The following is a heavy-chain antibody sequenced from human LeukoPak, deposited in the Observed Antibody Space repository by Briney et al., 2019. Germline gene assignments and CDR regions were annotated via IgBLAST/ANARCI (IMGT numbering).Heavy chain of an antibody. CDR1: GXSISSGSDY. J-gene: IGHJ4*02. CDR3: ARYPYSDSGVWQAFDY. Sequence: PSETLSLTWIVSGXSISSGSDYWGWIRQPPGKGLEWTGSMHYSGITYYNPSLTSRVTISVDTSKNQFSLRLTSVTAADTAVYYCARYPYSDSGVWQAFDYWGQGTLVTVSS. D-gene: IGHD5-12*01. CDR2: MHYSGIT. V-gene: IGHV4-39*01.